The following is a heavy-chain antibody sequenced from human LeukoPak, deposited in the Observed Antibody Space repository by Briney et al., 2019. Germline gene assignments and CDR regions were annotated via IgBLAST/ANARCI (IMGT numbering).Heavy chain of an antibody. CDR1: GYSFTSYW. Sequence: GESLKISCKGSGYSFTSYWIGWVRQMPGKGLEWMGIIYPGDSDTRYSPSFQGQVTISADKSISTAYLQWSSLKAPDTAMYYCARRSGIFGAGRGYSYGEGGNWFDPWGQGTLVTVSS. V-gene: IGHV5-51*01. CDR3: ARRSGIFGAGRGYSYGEGGNWFDP. CDR2: IYPGDSDT. D-gene: IGHD5-18*01. J-gene: IGHJ5*02.